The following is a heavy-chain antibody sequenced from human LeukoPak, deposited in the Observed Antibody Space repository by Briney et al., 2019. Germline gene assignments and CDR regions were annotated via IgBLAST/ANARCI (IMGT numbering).Heavy chain of an antibody. Sequence: ASVKVSCKASGYTFTSYGISCVRQALGQRLEWMGWISAYNGNTNYARKLQGRVTMTTDTSTSPAYMQLRSLRSDDTAVYYCARRDYDILTGYYSHFDYWGQGTLVTVSS. CDR3: ARRDYDILTGYYSHFDY. CDR2: ISAYNGNT. V-gene: IGHV1-18*04. D-gene: IGHD3-9*01. J-gene: IGHJ4*02. CDR1: GYTFTSYG.